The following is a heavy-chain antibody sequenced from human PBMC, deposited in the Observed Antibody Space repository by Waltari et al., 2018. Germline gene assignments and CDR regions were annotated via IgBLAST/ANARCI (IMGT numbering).Heavy chain of an antibody. D-gene: IGHD6-13*01. CDR2: ISYSGSS. CDR3: ASRYSSSWYVRVGWFDP. Sequence: QLQLQESGPGLVKLSETLSLTCTVSGGSISSSSYYWGWIRQPPGKGLEWVGSISYSGSSYYNPSLKSRVTISVDTSKNQFSLKLSSVTAADTAVYYCASRYSSSWYVRVGWFDPWGQGTLVTVSS. J-gene: IGHJ5*02. V-gene: IGHV4-39*01. CDR1: GGSISSSSYY.